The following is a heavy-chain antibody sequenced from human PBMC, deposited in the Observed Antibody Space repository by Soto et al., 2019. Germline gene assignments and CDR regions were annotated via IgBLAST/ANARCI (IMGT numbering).Heavy chain of an antibody. CDR3: ARTPEEYCSGGSCYSYVDY. Sequence: QVTLKESGPVLVKPTETLTLTCTVSGFSLSNARMGVSWIRQPPGKALEWLAHIFSNDEKSYSTSLKSRLTISKDTSKSQVVLTMTNMDPVDTATYYCARTPEEYCSGGSCYSYVDYWGQGTLVTVSS. V-gene: IGHV2-26*01. J-gene: IGHJ4*02. CDR1: GFSLSNARMG. D-gene: IGHD2-15*01. CDR2: IFSNDEK.